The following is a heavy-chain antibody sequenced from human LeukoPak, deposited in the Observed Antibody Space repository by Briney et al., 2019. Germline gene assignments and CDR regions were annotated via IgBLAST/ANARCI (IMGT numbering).Heavy chain of an antibody. J-gene: IGHJ6*02. V-gene: IGHV3-21*05. D-gene: IGHD2-2*01. Sequence: PGGSLRLSCAASGFTFSSYSMNWVRQAPGKGLEWVSYISSSSSYTNYADSVKGRFTISRDNAKKSLYLQMNSLRAEDTAVYYCARDSRTRPFFYGMDVWGQGTTVTVSS. CDR1: GFTFSSYS. CDR3: ARDSRTRPFFYGMDV. CDR2: ISSSSSYT.